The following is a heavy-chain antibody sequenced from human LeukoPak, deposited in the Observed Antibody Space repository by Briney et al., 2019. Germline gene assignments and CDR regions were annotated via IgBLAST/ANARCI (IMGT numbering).Heavy chain of an antibody. CDR1: VYTFTGYC. CDR3: AIPGIAAAGTRIFDY. J-gene: IGHJ4*02. D-gene: IGHD6-13*01. CDR2: IKPNSGGT. Sequence: ASVKASRKASVYTFTGYCMNWVRQARGQGLEWMGRIKPNSGGTTYAQKFQGRVTMHRDTSISTAYMELSRLRSDDTAVYYCAIPGIAAAGTRIFDYWGQGTLVTVSS. V-gene: IGHV1-2*06.